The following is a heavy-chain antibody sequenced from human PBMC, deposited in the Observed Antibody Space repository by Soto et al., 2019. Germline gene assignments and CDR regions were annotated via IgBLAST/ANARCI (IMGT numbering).Heavy chain of an antibody. D-gene: IGHD6-19*01. CDR1: GFTFDDYA. CDR2: ISWYSGSI. CDR3: AKRSLYSSGWCAFDI. V-gene: IGHV3-9*01. J-gene: IGHJ3*02. Sequence: EVQLVESGGGLVQPGRSLRLSCAASGFTFDDYALHWVRQAPGKGLEWVSGISWYSGSIGYADSVKGRFTISRDNAKNSLHLQMNSLRAEDTALDYCAKRSLYSSGWCAFDIWGQGTMVTVSS.